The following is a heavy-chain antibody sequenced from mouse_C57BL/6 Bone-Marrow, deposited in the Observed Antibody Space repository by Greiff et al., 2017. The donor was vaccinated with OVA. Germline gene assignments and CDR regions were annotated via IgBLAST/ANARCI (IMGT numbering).Heavy chain of an antibody. CDR3: ASAHGSSPDYFDY. CDR2: INPGSGGT. J-gene: IGHJ2*01. D-gene: IGHD1-1*01. Sequence: VQLQQSGAELVRPGTSVKVSCKASGYAFTNYLIEWVKQRPGQGLEWIGVINPGSGGTNYNEKFKGKATLTADKSSSTAYMELSSLTSEDSAVYVCASAHGSSPDYFDYWGQGTTLTVSS. V-gene: IGHV1-54*01. CDR1: GYAFTNYL.